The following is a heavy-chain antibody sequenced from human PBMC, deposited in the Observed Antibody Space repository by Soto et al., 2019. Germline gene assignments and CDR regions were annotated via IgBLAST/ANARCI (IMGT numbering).Heavy chain of an antibody. D-gene: IGHD6-6*01. Sequence: QVQLVQSGAEVKKPGSSVKVSCKASGGTFSSYAISWVRQAPGQGLEWMGGIIPIFGTANYAQKFQGRVTITAEISTSTAYMALSSLRSEDTAVYYCARGLAARPRYYYYGMDVWGQGTTVTVSS. CDR1: GGTFSSYA. CDR2: IIPIFGTA. J-gene: IGHJ6*02. V-gene: IGHV1-69*06. CDR3: ARGLAARPRYYYYGMDV.